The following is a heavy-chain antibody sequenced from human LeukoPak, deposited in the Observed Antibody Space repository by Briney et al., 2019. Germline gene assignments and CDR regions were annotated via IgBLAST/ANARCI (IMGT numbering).Heavy chain of an antibody. V-gene: IGHV4-59*01. CDR2: IYCSGST. Sequence: ASETLSLTCTVSGGSISSYYWSWIRQPPGKGLEWIGYIYCSGSTNYNPSLKSRVTISVDTSKNQFSLKLSSVTAADTAVYYCARERIAAAGNSAFDIWGQGTMVTVSS. CDR3: ARERIAAAGNSAFDI. J-gene: IGHJ3*02. D-gene: IGHD6-13*01. CDR1: GGSISSYY.